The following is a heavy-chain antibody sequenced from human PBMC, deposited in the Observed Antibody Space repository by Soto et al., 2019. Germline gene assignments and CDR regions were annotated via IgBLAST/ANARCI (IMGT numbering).Heavy chain of an antibody. CDR2: IRSKAYGGTT. CDR1: GFTFGDYA. J-gene: IGHJ3*02. CDR3: TAPQSITGRSHEGHDDAFDI. V-gene: IGHV3-49*03. D-gene: IGHD1-20*01. Sequence: EVQLVESGGGLVQPGRSLRLSCTASGFTFGDYAMSWFRQAPGKGLEWVGFIRSKAYGGTTEYAASVKGRFTISRDDSKSIAYLQMNSLKTEDTAVYYCTAPQSITGRSHEGHDDAFDIWGQGTMVTVSS.